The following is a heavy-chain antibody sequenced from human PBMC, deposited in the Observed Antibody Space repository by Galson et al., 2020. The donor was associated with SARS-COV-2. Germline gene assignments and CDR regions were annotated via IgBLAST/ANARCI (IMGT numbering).Heavy chain of an antibody. D-gene: IGHD6-19*01. V-gene: IGHV3-33*01. CDR1: GFTFSDHA. CDR2: IFFDGSEK. CDR3: ARDGQSSRGWAFDY. Sequence: GGHLRLSFAASGFTFSDHAMHWVRQAPGKGLEWVAQIFFDGSEKYYGVSVRGRFTISRDSSKNTVYLQMNNLRVDDTAVYYCARDGQSSRGWAFDYWGQGTLLTVSS. J-gene: IGHJ4*02.